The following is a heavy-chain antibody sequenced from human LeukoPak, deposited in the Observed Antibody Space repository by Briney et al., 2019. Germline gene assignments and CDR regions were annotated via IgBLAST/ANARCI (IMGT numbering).Heavy chain of an antibody. D-gene: IGHD1-26*01. V-gene: IGHV1-18*01. Sequence: ASVKVSCKASGYPFTTYGITWVRQGPGQGLEWMGGISGNGDNTKYVEGFQGRVTMTTATATSTAYMELRSLRSDDTAVYFWARVHGYNIGIDYFDDWGQGTLVTVS. CDR2: ISGNGDNT. J-gene: IGHJ4*02. CDR3: ARVHGYNIGIDYFDD. CDR1: GYPFTTYG.